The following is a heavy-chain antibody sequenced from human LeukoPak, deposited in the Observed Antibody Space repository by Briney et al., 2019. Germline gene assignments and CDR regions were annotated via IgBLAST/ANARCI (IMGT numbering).Heavy chain of an antibody. CDR3: ARGVIEVNWFDP. CDR1: GGTFSSYT. J-gene: IGHJ5*02. Sequence: SSVKVSCKASGGTFSSYTISWVRQAPGQGLEWMGRIIPILGIANYAQKFQGRVTITADKSTSTAYMELSSLRSEDTAVYYCARGVIEVNWFDPWGQGTRVTVSS. CDR2: IIPILGIA. V-gene: IGHV1-69*02.